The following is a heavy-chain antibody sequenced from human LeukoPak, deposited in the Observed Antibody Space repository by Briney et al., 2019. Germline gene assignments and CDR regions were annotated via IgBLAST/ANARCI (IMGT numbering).Heavy chain of an antibody. D-gene: IGHD1-26*01. CDR2: ISYDGSNK. CDR3: AKSQTWDGYYYGMDV. V-gene: IGHV3-30*18. J-gene: IGHJ6*02. Sequence: PGGSLRLSCAASGFTFDDYAMHWVRQAPGKGLEWVAVISYDGSNKYYADSVKGRFTISRDNSKNTLYLQMNSLRAEDTAVYYCAKSQTWDGYYYGMDVWGQGTTVTVSS. CDR1: GFTFDDYA.